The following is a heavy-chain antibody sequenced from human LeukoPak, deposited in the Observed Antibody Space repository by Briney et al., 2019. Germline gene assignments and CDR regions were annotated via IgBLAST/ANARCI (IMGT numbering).Heavy chain of an antibody. CDR3: VRGCRVYCTNGVCQYYFDY. D-gene: IGHD2-8*01. V-gene: IGHV1-8*01. CDR2: MNPNSGNT. CDR1: GYTFTSYD. J-gene: IGHJ4*02. Sequence: ASVKVSCKASGYTFTSYDINWVRQATGQGLEWMRWMNPNSGNTGYAQKFQGRVTMTRNTSISTVYMELSSLRSEDTAVYYCVRGCRVYCTNGVCQYYFDYWGQGTLVTVSS.